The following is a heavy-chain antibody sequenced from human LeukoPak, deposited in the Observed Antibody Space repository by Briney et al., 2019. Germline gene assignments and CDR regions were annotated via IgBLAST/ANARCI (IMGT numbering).Heavy chain of an antibody. CDR2: IIPILGIA. Sequence: SVKVSCKASGGTFSSYAISWVRQAPGQGLEWMGRIIPILGIANYAQKFQGRVTITADKSTSTAYMELSSLRSEDTAVYYCARSYCSGGSCHYYFDYWGQGTLVTVSS. CDR3: ARSYCSGGSCHYYFDY. D-gene: IGHD2-15*01. J-gene: IGHJ4*02. V-gene: IGHV1-69*04. CDR1: GGTFSSYA.